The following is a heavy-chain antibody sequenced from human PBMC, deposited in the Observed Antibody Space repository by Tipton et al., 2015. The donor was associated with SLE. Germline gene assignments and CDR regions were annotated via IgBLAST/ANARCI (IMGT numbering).Heavy chain of an antibody. D-gene: IGHD3-10*01. V-gene: IGHV4-59*01. J-gene: IGHJ3*02. Sequence: PGLVKPSETLSLTCTVSGYSISSYYWSWIRQPPGKGLEWIGYIYYSGSTNYNPSLKSRVTISVDTSKNQFSLKLSSVTAADTAVYYCARGALVQGVIPIVLYIWGQGTMVTVSS. CDR2: IYYSGST. CDR1: GYSISSYY. CDR3: ARGALVQGVIPIVLYI.